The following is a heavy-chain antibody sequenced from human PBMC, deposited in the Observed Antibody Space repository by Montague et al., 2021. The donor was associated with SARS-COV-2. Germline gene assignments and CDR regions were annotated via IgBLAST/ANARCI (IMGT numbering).Heavy chain of an antibody. CDR1: GFTFSSYS. CDR3: ARGATYYYDSSGYVFAY. CDR2: ISSSSSYI. D-gene: IGHD3-22*01. J-gene: IGHJ4*02. V-gene: IGHV3-21*01. Sequence: SLRLSCAASGFTFSSYSMNWVRQAPGKGLEWVSSISSSSSYIYYADTVKGRFTISRDNAKNSLYLQMNSLRAEDTAVYYCARGATYYYDSSGYVFAYWGQGTLVTVSS.